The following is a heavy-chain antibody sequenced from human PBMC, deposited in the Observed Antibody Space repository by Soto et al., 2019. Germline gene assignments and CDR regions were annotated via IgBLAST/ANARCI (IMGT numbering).Heavy chain of an antibody. CDR1: GGSISSGGYY. CDR2: IYYSGST. CDR3: ARDMNGVLGMGH. V-gene: IGHV4-31*03. J-gene: IGHJ4*02. D-gene: IGHD2-8*01. Sequence: QVQLQESGPGLVKPSQTLSLTCTVSGGSISSGGYYSSWIRQHPGKGLEWIGYIYYSGSTYYNPSLKSRVTISVDTSKNQFSLKLSSVTPADTAVYYCARDMNGVLGMGHWGQGTLVTVSS.